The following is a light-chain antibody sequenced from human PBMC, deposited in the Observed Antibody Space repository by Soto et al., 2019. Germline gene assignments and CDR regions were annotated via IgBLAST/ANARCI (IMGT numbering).Light chain of an antibody. J-gene: IGKJ3*01. CDR2: AAS. V-gene: IGKV1-39*01. CDR3: QQSSFARFT. Sequence: DIQMTQSPSSLSASVGDRVTITCRASQNINTYLNWYQQKPGKAPKLLIFAASSLQSGFPSRFSGSGSRTDFTLTIISLQPEDFATYSCQQSSFARFTFGPETKVHIK. CDR1: QNINTY.